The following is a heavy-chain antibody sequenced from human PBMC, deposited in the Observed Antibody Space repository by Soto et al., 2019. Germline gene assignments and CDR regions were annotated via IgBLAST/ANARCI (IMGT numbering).Heavy chain of an antibody. V-gene: IGHV3-23*01. J-gene: IGHJ6*02. Sequence: GGSLRLSCAASGFTFSSYAMSWVRQAPGKGLEWVSAISGSGGSTYYADSVKGRFTISRDNSKNTPYLQMNSLRAEDTAVYYCAKHYYDSSGYYPDYYYYGMDVWGQGTTVTVSS. CDR2: ISGSGGST. D-gene: IGHD3-22*01. CDR1: GFTFSSYA. CDR3: AKHYYDSSGYYPDYYYYGMDV.